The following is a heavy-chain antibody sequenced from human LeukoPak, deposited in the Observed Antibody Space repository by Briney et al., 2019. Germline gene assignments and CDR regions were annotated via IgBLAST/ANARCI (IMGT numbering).Heavy chain of an antibody. Sequence: PGGSLRLSCAASGFTFSSYSMNWVRQAPGKGLEWVSSISSSSSYIYYADSVKGRFTISRDNAKNSLYLQMNSLRAEDTAVYYCARDATYAYYYDSSGYYYFDYWGQGTLVTVSS. V-gene: IGHV3-21*01. CDR2: ISSSSSYI. CDR1: GFTFSSYS. D-gene: IGHD3-22*01. CDR3: ARDATYAYYYDSSGYYYFDY. J-gene: IGHJ4*02.